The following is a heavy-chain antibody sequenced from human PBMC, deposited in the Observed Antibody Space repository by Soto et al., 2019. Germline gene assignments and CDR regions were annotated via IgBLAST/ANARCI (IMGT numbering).Heavy chain of an antibody. J-gene: IGHJ4*02. D-gene: IGHD1-26*01. Sequence: PSETLSLTCTVSGGSISSYYWSWIRQPPGKGLEWIGYIYYSGSTNYNPSLKSRVTISVDTSKNRFSLKLSSVTAADTAVYYCARSKVGAGAYYFDYWGQGTLVTVSS. CDR1: GGSISSYY. V-gene: IGHV4-59*01. CDR2: IYYSGST. CDR3: ARSKVGAGAYYFDY.